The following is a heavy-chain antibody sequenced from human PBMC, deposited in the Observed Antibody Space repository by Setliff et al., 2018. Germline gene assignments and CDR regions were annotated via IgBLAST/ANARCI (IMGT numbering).Heavy chain of an antibody. V-gene: IGHV1-2*07. Sequence: WASVKVSCKASGYTFTDYYIHWIRQAPGQGLEWMGWINANGGANGQSYKFRGRVAMTRDTSISTVFMELNRLTSDDTAVYYCARGRQVHRHLVIVPAAAFDFWGQGARVTVSS. CDR2: INANGGAN. J-gene: IGHJ4*02. D-gene: IGHD2-2*01. CDR3: ARGRQVHRHLVIVPAAAFDF. CDR1: GYTFTDYY.